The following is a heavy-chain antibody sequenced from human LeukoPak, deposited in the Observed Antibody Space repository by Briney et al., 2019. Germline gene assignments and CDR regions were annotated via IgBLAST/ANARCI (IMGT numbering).Heavy chain of an antibody. CDR2: ISYDGSNK. CDR1: GFTFSSYA. V-gene: IGHV3-30-3*01. CDR3: ARDPGGVVPAANPDY. Sequence: GRSLRLSCAASGFTFSSYAMHWVRQAPGKGLEWVAVISYDGSNKYYADSVKGRLTISRDNSKNTLYLQMNSLRAEDTAVYYCARDPGGVVPAANPDYWGQGTLVTVSS. D-gene: IGHD2-2*01. J-gene: IGHJ4*02.